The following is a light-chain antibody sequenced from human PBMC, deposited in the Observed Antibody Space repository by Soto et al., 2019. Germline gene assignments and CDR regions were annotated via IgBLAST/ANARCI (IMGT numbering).Light chain of an antibody. CDR2: GAS. V-gene: IGKV1-39*01. CDR1: ENIIQY. CDR3: QHNYTAPWT. Sequence: DIQMTQSPSSLSASLGDRVTITCRASENIIQYLNWYQQKPGKVPRLLVYGASRLETGVPSRFSASGFGTEFTLTIRGLQSEDFATYYCQHNYTAPWTFGQGTKV. J-gene: IGKJ1*01.